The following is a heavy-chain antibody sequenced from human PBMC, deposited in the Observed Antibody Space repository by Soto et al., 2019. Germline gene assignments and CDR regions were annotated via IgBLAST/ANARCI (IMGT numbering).Heavy chain of an antibody. CDR3: ARARVSTRPLTPNSFNWFDP. J-gene: IGHJ5*02. CDR1: GYTFTSYG. D-gene: IGHD1-20*01. V-gene: IGHV1-18*01. CDR2: ISAYNGDT. Sequence: QVQLVQSGPEVKKPGASVKVSCKASGYTFTSYGISWVRQAPGQGLEWMGWISAYNGDTNYAQRLQGRVTMTTDTSTSTAYMELRSLRSDDTAVYYFARARVSTRPLTPNSFNWFDPWGQGTLVTVSS.